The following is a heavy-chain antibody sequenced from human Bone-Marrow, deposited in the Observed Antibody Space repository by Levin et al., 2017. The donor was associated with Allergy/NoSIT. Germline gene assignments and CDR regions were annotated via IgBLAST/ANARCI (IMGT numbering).Heavy chain of an antibody. CDR2: IIPIFGTA. V-gene: IGHV1-69*13. D-gene: IGHD1-26*01. J-gene: IGHJ6*02. Sequence: ASVKVSCKASGGTFSSYAISWVRQAPGQGLEWMGGIIPIFGTANYAQKFQGRVTITADESTSTAYMELSSLRSEDTAVYYCARDHSGVGATGYYGMDVWGQGTTVTVSS. CDR1: GGTFSSYA. CDR3: ARDHSGVGATGYYGMDV.